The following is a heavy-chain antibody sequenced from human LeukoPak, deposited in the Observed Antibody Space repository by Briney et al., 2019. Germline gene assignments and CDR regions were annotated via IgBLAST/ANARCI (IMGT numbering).Heavy chain of an antibody. CDR3: ARGISSYDYGDYWFDP. D-gene: IGHD4-17*01. CDR2: ISFSAST. Sequence: SETLSLTWAVAGGSISSSSYYWGWFRQPPGQGLEWIAPISFSASTYYNPSLKSRVNISVDTSKNQFSLKLSSVAASDTAVYYCARGISSYDYGDYWFDPWGQGTLVTASS. CDR1: GGSISSSSYY. V-gene: IGHV4-39*07. J-gene: IGHJ5*02.